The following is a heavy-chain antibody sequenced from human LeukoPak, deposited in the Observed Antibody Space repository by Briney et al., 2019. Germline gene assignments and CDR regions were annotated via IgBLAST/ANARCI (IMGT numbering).Heavy chain of an antibody. CDR3: AKGGGYSYENYYYYMDV. CDR2: IRYDGNSK. V-gene: IGHV3-30*02. CDR1: GFTFSSYG. D-gene: IGHD5-18*01. J-gene: IGHJ6*03. Sequence: QAGGSLRLSCAASGFTFSSYGMHWVRQAPDKGLGWVAFIRYDGNSKDYADSVKGRFTISRDNSKNTLYLQMNSLRGEDTALYYCAKGGGYSYENYYYYMDVWGKGTTVTVSS.